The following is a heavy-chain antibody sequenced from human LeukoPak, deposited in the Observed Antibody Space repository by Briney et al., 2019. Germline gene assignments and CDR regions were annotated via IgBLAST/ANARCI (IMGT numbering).Heavy chain of an antibody. CDR2: IGGSGTAT. D-gene: IGHD2-2*02. CDR3: ARGGGYCTGPSCYTFDY. V-gene: IGHV3-23*01. Sequence: TGGSLRLSCAASGFTFSTFTMSWVRQAPGKGLEWVSDIGGSGTATDYSDSVKGRFTISRDNSKTTLYLQMNSLRAEDTTVFYCARGGGYCTGPSCYTFDYWGQGTLATVSS. J-gene: IGHJ4*02. CDR1: GFTFSTFT.